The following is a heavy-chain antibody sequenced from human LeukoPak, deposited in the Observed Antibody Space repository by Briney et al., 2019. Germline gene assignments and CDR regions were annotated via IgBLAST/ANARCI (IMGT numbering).Heavy chain of an antibody. J-gene: IGHJ4*02. V-gene: IGHV3-7*01. Sequence: GGSRRLSCAASGFSFSSSWMSWVRQAPGKGLEWVANIKHDGSEIDYLDSLKGRFTISRDNAKNSLYLQMNSLRAEDTALYYCARDHTDPGLFFDSWGQGTPVTVSS. CDR3: ARDHTDPGLFFDS. CDR2: IKHDGSEI. CDR1: GFSFSSSW. D-gene: IGHD2-21*01.